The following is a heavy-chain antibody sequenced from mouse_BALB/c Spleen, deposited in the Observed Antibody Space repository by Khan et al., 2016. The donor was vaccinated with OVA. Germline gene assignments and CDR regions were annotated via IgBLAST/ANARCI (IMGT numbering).Heavy chain of an antibody. Sequence: EVELVESGPGLVKPSQSLSLTCTVTGYSITSDYAWNWIRQFPGNKLEWMGYISYSGSTSYHQSLKSRLSITRDTSNNQFFLQLNYVTTEDTATXYCARRYYYGHWYFDVWGAGTTVTVSS. CDR3: ARRYYYGHWYFDV. J-gene: IGHJ1*01. D-gene: IGHD1-1*01. CDR1: GYSITSDYA. V-gene: IGHV3-2*02. CDR2: ISYSGST.